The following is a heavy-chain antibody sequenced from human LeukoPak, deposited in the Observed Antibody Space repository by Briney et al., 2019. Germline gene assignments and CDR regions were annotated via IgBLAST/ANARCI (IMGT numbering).Heavy chain of an antibody. CDR1: GYTFTSYD. V-gene: IGHV1-8*01. CDR2: MNPNSGNT. Sequence: GASVKVSCKASGYTFTSYDINWVRQATGQGLEWMGWMNPNSGNTGYAQKFQGRVTMTRNTSISTAYMELSSLRSGDTAVYYCASPNSSSWYYFDYWGQGTLVTVSS. CDR3: ASPNSSSWYYFDY. J-gene: IGHJ4*02. D-gene: IGHD6-13*01.